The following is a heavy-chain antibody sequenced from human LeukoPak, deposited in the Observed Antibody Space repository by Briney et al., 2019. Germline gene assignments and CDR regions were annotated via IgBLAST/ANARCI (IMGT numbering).Heavy chain of an antibody. D-gene: IGHD3-3*01. CDR3: AKELRDYDFWSGYFDY. J-gene: IGHJ4*02. CDR2: ISWNSGSI. CDR1: GFTFDDYA. Sequence: GGSLRLSCAASGFTFDDYAMHWVRQAPGKGLEWVSGISWNSGSIGYADSVKGRFTISRDNAKNSLYLQMNSLRAEDTAVYYCAKELRDYDFWSGYFDYWGQGTLVTVSS. V-gene: IGHV3-9*01.